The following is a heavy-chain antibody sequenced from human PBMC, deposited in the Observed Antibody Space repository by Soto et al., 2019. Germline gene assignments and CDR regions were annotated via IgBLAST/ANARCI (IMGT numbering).Heavy chain of an antibody. D-gene: IGHD6-25*01. Sequence: PGGSLRLSCAASAFTFSSYAMNWVRQAPGKGLEWVSTISGSGGSTYYADSVKGRFTISRDNSKNTLSLQMNSLRADDTAVYYCAKAAGYYYYYMDVWGKGTTVTVSS. J-gene: IGHJ6*03. CDR1: AFTFSSYA. CDR3: AKAAGYYYYYMDV. V-gene: IGHV3-23*01. CDR2: ISGSGGST.